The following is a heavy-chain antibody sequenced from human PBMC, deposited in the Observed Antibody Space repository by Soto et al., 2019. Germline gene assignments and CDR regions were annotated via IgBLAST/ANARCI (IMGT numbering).Heavy chain of an antibody. CDR3: AKRRGAGGHFDY. CDR2: VSIGGST. J-gene: IGHJ4*02. D-gene: IGHD2-15*01. Sequence: GGSLRLSCAASGFTFSSYAMGWVRQGPGKGLEWVAVVSIGGSTHYADSVRGRFTISRDNSKNTLSLQMNSLTAEDTAVYFCAKRRGAGGHFDYWGQGAMVTVSS. V-gene: IGHV3-23*01. CDR1: GFTFSSYA.